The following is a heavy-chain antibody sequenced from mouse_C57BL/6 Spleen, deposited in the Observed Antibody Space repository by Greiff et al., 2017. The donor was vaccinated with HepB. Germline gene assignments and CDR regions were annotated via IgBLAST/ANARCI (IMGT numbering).Heavy chain of an antibody. V-gene: IGHV1-52*01. Sequence: QVQLKQPGAELVRPGSSVKLSCKASGYTFTSYWMHWVKQRPIQGLEWIGNIDPSDSETHYNQKFKDKATLTVDKSSSTAYMQLSSLTSEDSAVYYCARIYYGSSPHWYFDVWGTGTTVTVSS. D-gene: IGHD1-1*01. CDR3: ARIYYGSSPHWYFDV. J-gene: IGHJ1*03. CDR1: GYTFTSYW. CDR2: IDPSDSET.